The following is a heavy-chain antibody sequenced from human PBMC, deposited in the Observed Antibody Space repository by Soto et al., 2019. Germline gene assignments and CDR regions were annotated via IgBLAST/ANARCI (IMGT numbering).Heavy chain of an antibody. CDR2: INHSGST. V-gene: IGHV4-34*01. J-gene: IGHJ6*02. CDR1: GGSFSGSY. D-gene: IGHD7-27*01. Sequence: QVQLQQGGAGLLKPSETLSLTCAVSGGSFSGSYWSWIRQSAGKGLEWIGEINHSGSTNYNPSLESRVTISLDTSKNQFSLKLNSVTAADTAVYYCARGSRGPSAWGYYYYYGLDVWGQGTTVTVSS. CDR3: ARGSRGPSAWGYYYYYGLDV.